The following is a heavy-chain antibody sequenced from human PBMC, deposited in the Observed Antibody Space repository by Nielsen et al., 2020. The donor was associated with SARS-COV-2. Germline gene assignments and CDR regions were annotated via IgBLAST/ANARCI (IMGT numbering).Heavy chain of an antibody. V-gene: IGHV3-11*03. CDR3: VKWVQLDLGYYYHGMDV. D-gene: IGHD6-6*01. Sequence: GESLKISCAASGFTFSDYAMAWVRQAPGKGLECVSYIRTSNSDTIYADSVRGRFTISRDNAKNSVSLQMKNLRAEDTAVYYCVKWVQLDLGYYYHGMDVWCQGTTVTVSS. J-gene: IGHJ6*02. CDR2: IRTSNSDT. CDR1: GFTFSDYA.